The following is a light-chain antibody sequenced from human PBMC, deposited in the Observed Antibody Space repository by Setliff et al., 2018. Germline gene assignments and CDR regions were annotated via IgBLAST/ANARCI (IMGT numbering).Light chain of an antibody. CDR3: SSNTNSDTLFV. V-gene: IGLV2-14*03. CDR2: DAN. Sequence: SALTQPASVSGSPGQSIAIACTGLSSDVSDYNFVSWYQQHPGKAPKLIISDANNRSSGISNRFSGSKSGNTASLTISGLQPEDEADYYCSSNTNSDTLFVFGGGTKVTVL. CDR1: SSDVSDYNF. J-gene: IGLJ2*01.